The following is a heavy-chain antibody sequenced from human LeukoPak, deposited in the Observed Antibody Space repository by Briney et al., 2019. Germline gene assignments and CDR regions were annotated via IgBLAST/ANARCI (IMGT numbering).Heavy chain of an antibody. CDR3: AKDPWGGLPQDWLYGY. V-gene: IGHV1-46*01. J-gene: IGHJ4*02. Sequence: ASVKVSCKASGYTFTSYYMHWVRQAPGQGLEWMGIINPSGGSTSYAQKFQGRVTMTRDTSTSTVYMELSSLRAEDTAVYYCAKDPWGGLPQDWLYGYWGQGTLVTVSS. CDR2: INPSGGST. CDR1: GYTFTSYY. D-gene: IGHD3-9*01.